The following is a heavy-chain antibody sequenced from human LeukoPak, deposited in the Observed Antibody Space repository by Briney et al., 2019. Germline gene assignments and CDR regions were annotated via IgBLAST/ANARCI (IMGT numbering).Heavy chain of an antibody. CDR2: ISSSGSTI. D-gene: IGHD2-2*01. CDR1: GFTFSSYE. V-gene: IGHV3-48*03. CDR3: ARESGYCSSTSCSNWFDP. J-gene: IGHJ5*02. Sequence: PGGSLRLSCAASGFTFSSYEMNWVRQAPGKGLEWVSYISSSGSTIYCADSVKGRFTISRDNAKGSLYLQMNSLRAEDTAVYYCARESGYCSSTSCSNWFDPWGQGTLVTVSS.